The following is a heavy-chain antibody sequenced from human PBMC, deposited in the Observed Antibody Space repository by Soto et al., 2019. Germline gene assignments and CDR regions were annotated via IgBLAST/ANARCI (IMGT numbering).Heavy chain of an antibody. D-gene: IGHD3-22*01. V-gene: IGHV6-1*01. J-gene: IGHJ4*02. CDR2: TYYRSKWYN. Sequence: PSETLSLTCAISGDSVSSNSAAWNWIRQSPSRGLEWLGRTYYRSKWYNDYAVSVKSRITINPDTSKNQFSLQLNSVTPEDTAVYYCARESSHYYDSSGYLVYWGQGTLVTVSS. CDR3: ARESSHYYDSSGYLVY. CDR1: GDSVSSNSAA.